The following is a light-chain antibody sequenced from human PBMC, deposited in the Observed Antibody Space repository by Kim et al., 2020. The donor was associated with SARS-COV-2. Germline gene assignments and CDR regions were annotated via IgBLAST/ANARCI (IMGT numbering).Light chain of an antibody. CDR1: QSISSSY. Sequence: PGERDTSACRASQSISSSYLAWYQQKPGQAPRLLIYGASSRATGIPDRFSGSGSGTDFTLTINRLEPEDFAVYYCQQYGSSPMYTFGQGTKLEI. CDR3: QQYGSSPMYT. J-gene: IGKJ2*01. V-gene: IGKV3-20*01. CDR2: GAS.